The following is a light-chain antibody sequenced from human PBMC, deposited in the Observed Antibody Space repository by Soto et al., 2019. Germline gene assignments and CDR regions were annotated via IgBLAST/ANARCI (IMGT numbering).Light chain of an antibody. V-gene: IGKV3-11*01. CDR1: QSVSRY. J-gene: IGKJ1*01. CDR3: QQRSSWPPTWT. CDR2: DAS. Sequence: EIVLTQSPATLSLSPGERATLSCRASQSVSRYLAWYQHKPGQAPRLLIYDASKRATGITARFSGSGSGTDFTLTISSLEAEDFALYYCQQRSSWPPTWTFGQGTRVAIK.